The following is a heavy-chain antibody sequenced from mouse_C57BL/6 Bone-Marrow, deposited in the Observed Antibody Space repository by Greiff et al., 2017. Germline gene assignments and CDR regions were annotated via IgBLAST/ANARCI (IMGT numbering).Heavy chain of an antibody. J-gene: IGHJ3*01. CDR1: GYTFTSYG. CDR2: IYPRSGNT. D-gene: IGHD2-5*01. Sequence: QVQLQQSGAELARPGASVKLSCKASGYTFTSYGISWVKQRTGQGLEWIGEIYPRSGNTYYNEKFKGKATLTADKSSSTAYMELRSLTSEDAAVYFCAREDYYSNYGWFAYWGQGTLVTVSA. CDR3: AREDYYSNYGWFAY. V-gene: IGHV1-81*01.